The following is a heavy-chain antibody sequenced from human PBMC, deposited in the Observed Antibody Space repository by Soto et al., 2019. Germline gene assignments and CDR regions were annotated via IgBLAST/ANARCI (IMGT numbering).Heavy chain of an antibody. V-gene: IGHV4-31*03. CDR2: IYYSGST. D-gene: IGHD1-26*01. Sequence: PSETLSLTCTVADGSISSGGYYWSWIRQHPGKGLEWIGYIYYSGSTYYNPSLKSRVTISVDTSKNQFSLKLSSVTAADTAVYYCARDLDSGSEYYYYGMDVWGQGTTVTVSS. CDR3: ARDLDSGSEYYYYGMDV. J-gene: IGHJ6*02. CDR1: DGSISSGGYY.